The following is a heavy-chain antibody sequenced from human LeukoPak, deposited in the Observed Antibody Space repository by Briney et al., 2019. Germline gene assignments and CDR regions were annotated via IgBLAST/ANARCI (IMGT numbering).Heavy chain of an antibody. CDR3: ARARWWFDP. J-gene: IGHJ5*02. CDR1: GGSFSGHY. D-gene: IGHD2-15*01. V-gene: IGHV4-34*01. Sequence: EASETLSLTCAVYGGSFSGHYWTWIRQPPGKGLEWIGEINHAGSANYNPSLKSRLTISVDTSKNQFSLKLSSVTTADTAVYYCARARWWFDPWGQGTLVTVSS. CDR2: INHAGSA.